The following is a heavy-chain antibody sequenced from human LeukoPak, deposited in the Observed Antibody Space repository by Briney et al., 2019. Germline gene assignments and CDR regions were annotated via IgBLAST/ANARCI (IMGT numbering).Heavy chain of an antibody. CDR2: IYPGDSDT. CDR1: GYTFISYW. Sequence: GESLKISGQGSGYTFISYWIGGLRQMPGKGLEGMGVIYPGDSDTRYSPSFQGQVTISADKSISTAYLQWTSLKASDTAMYYCASRGYCGGDCYSDYWGQGALVTVSS. J-gene: IGHJ4*02. CDR3: ASRGYCGGDCYSDY. V-gene: IGHV5-51*01. D-gene: IGHD2-21*02.